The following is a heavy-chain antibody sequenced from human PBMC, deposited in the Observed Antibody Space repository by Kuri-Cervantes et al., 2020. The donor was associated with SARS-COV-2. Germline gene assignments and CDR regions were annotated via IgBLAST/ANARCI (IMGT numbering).Heavy chain of an antibody. J-gene: IGHJ4*02. CDR3: VRDGDHWNFDY. CDR1: GFMFTSYG. D-gene: IGHD1-1*01. Sequence: GGSLRLSCAASGFMFTSYGMSWVRQAPGKGLEWVANIKQDGSETYYVDSVKGRFTISRDNAKNSLYLQMNSLRAEDTAVYYCVRDGDHWNFDYWGQGTLVTVSS. CDR2: IKQDGSET. V-gene: IGHV3-7*01.